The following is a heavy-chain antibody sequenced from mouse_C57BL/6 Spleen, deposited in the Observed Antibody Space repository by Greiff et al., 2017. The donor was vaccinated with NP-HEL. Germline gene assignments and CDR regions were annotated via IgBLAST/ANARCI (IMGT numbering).Heavy chain of an antibody. CDR1: GYTFTDYY. D-gene: IGHD3-2*02. J-gene: IGHJ3*01. CDR2: INPYNGGT. Sequence: SGPVLVKPGASVKMSCKASGYTFTDYYMNWVKQSHGKSLEWIGVINPYNGGTSYNQKFKGKATLTVDKSSSTAYMELNSLTSEDSAVYYCARSTAQAAWFAYWGQGTLVTVSA. V-gene: IGHV1-19*01. CDR3: ARSTAQAAWFAY.